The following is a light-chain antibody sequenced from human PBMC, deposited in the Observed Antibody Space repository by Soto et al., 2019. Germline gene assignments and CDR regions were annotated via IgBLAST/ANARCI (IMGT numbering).Light chain of an antibody. Sequence: RVTHWASSLSASVGESVTITCRASQCFXSWFVWYEEKPGKAPKILIYXASSLESGVPSRFSGSGSGTEFTLTISSLQPDDFATYYCQQYNSYSTFGQGTKVDI. CDR3: QQYNSYST. CDR1: QCFXSW. J-gene: IGKJ1*01. CDR2: XAS. V-gene: IGKV1-5*01.